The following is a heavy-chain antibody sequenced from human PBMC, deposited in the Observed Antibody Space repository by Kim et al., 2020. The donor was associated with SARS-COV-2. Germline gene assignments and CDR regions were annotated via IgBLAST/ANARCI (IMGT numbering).Heavy chain of an antibody. Sequence: SETLSLTCTVSGGSVSSGSYSWSWIRQPPGKGLEFIGYMYYSGSTSYNPSLKSRVTMLVDTSKNQFSLKLYSVTAADTAVYYCASGSGSGSRYFDCWGQGTLVTVSS. D-gene: IGHD3-10*01. J-gene: IGHJ4*02. V-gene: IGHV4-61*01. CDR3: ASGSGSGSRYFDC. CDR1: GGSVSSGSYS. CDR2: MYYSGST.